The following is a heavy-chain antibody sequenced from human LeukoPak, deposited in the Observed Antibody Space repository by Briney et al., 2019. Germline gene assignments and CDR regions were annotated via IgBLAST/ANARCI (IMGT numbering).Heavy chain of an antibody. D-gene: IGHD2-15*01. CDR3: ATRRLGVDIVVVASPFRAAFDI. V-gene: IGHV1-69*13. CDR1: GYTFTDYY. J-gene: IGHJ3*02. CDR2: ITPIFGTA. Sequence: SVKVSCKASGYTFTDYYIQCVRQAPGQGFEWMGGITPIFGTANYAQKFQGRVTITADESTSTAYMELSSLRSEDTAVYYCATRRLGVDIVVVASPFRAAFDIWGQGTMVTVSS.